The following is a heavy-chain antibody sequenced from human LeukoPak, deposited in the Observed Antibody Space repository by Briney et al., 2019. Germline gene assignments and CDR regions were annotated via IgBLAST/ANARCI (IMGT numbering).Heavy chain of an antibody. CDR1: GFSVSSNY. CDR3: ARGWEWWDY. D-gene: IGHD2-15*01. V-gene: IGHV3-53*01. CDR2: IYNSGTT. Sequence: GGSLRLSCAASGFSVSSNYMSWVRPAAGKGLEWVAVIYNSGTTKYADSVKGRFTIARDSSNNTLYLQMNSLRAEDTAVYYCARGWEWWDYWGQGSLVTVSS. J-gene: IGHJ4*02.